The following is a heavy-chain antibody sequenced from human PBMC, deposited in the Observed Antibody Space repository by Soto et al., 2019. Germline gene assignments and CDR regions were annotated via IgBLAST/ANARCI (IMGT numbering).Heavy chain of an antibody. J-gene: IGHJ6*02. Sequence: GGSLRLSCAASGFTFSSYGMHWVRQAPGKGLEWVAVISYDGSNKYYADSVKGRFTISRDNSKNTLYLQMNSLRAEDTAVYYCAKVFEVGAPHYYYYYVMDVWGQGTTVTVCS. D-gene: IGHD1-26*01. CDR3: AKVFEVGAPHYYYYYVMDV. V-gene: IGHV3-30*18. CDR1: GFTFSSYG. CDR2: ISYDGSNK.